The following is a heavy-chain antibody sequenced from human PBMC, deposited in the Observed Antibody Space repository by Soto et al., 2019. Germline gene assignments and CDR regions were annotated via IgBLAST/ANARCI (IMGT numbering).Heavy chain of an antibody. J-gene: IGHJ4*02. Sequence: ASVKVYCRASGYTFTSYYMHWVRQAPGQGLEWMGIINPSGGSTNYAQKFQGRVTITADESTSTAYMELSSLRSEDTAVYYCAKDRYEPHHSAAGTHNDNWGQGTLVTVSS. CDR3: AKDRYEPHHSAAGTHNDN. CDR1: GYTFTSYY. D-gene: IGHD6-13*01. V-gene: IGHV1-46*01. CDR2: INPSGGST.